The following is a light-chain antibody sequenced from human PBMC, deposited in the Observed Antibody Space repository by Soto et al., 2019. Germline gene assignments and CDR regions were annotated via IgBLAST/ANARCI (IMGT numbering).Light chain of an antibody. CDR2: KAS. V-gene: IGKV1-5*03. CDR3: QQYNTYPLT. J-gene: IGKJ4*01. CDR1: QSISTW. Sequence: DIQMTQSPSTLSASVGDRATITCRASQSISTWLAWYQQKPGKAPKLLIYKASSLEGGVPSRFSGSGSGTEFTITVSSLRPDDFATYYCQQYNTYPLTFGGGTTVEIK.